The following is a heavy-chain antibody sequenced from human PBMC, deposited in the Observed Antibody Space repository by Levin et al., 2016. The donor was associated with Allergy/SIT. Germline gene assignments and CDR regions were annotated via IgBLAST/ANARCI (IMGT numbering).Heavy chain of an antibody. CDR2: ISGSGGST. J-gene: IGHJ5*02. V-gene: IGHV3-23*01. CDR3: ANVRNSIAVNTNWFDP. Sequence: GESLKISCAASGFTFSSYAMSWVRQAPGKGLEWVSAISGSGGSTYYADSVKGRFTISRDNSKNTLYLQMNSLRAEDTAVYYCANVRNSIAVNTNWFDPWGQGTLVTVSS. CDR1: GFTFSSYA. D-gene: IGHD6-19*01.